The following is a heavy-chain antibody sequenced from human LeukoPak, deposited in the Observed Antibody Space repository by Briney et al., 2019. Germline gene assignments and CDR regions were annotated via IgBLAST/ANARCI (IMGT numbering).Heavy chain of an antibody. J-gene: IGHJ6*02. Sequence: SETLSLACTVSGGSISSYYWSWIRQPPGKGLEWIGYIYYSGSTNYNPSLKSRVTISVDTSKNQFSLKLSSVTAADTAVYYCARSIWSYYGMDVWGQGTTVTVSS. CDR3: ARSIWSYYGMDV. CDR2: IYYSGST. D-gene: IGHD3-9*01. CDR1: GGSISSYY. V-gene: IGHV4-59*08.